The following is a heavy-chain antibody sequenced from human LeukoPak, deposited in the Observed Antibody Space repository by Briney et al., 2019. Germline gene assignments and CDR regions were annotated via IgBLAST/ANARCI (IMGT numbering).Heavy chain of an antibody. Sequence: GGSLRLSCAASGFTVSGNYMSWVRQAPGKGLEWVSIIYSGGRTHYAASVKDRFTISRDNSKDTLYLQMDSLRAEDTAVYYCARSLSSSWYEFDYWGQGTLVTVSS. V-gene: IGHV3-66*01. CDR1: GFTVSGNY. J-gene: IGHJ4*02. CDR2: IYSGGRT. D-gene: IGHD6-13*01. CDR3: ARSLSSSWYEFDY.